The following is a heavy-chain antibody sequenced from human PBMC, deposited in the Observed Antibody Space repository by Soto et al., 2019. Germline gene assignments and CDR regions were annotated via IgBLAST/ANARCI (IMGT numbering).Heavy chain of an antibody. V-gene: IGHV3-30*09. Sequence: PGGSLRLSCSASGFSISNYAMTWVRQAPGKGLEWVARISFDASEKFYANSVKGRFAISRDNSKNTVFLQMNSLRGEDTAVYYCGSSYGSGSYYTAGNLWGQGALVTVSS. CDR2: ISFDASEK. CDR1: GFSISNYA. J-gene: IGHJ4*02. CDR3: GSSYGSGSYYTAGNL. D-gene: IGHD3-10*01.